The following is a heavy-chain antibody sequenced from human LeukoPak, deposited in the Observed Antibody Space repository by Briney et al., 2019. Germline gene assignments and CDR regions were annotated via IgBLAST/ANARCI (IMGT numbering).Heavy chain of an antibody. D-gene: IGHD4-23*01. CDR3: ARGRVRLNYGGNGPLAYYFDY. CDR2: IIPILGIA. Sequence: GASVTVSCKASGGTFSSYAISWVRQAPGQGLEWMGRIIPILGIANYAQKFQGRVTITADKSTSTAYMELSSLRSEDTAVYYCARGRVRLNYGGNGPLAYYFDYWGQGTLVTVSS. V-gene: IGHV1-69*04. CDR1: GGTFSSYA. J-gene: IGHJ4*02.